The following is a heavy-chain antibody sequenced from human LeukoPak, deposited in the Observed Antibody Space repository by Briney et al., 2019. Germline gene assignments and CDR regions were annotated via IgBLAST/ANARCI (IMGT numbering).Heavy chain of an antibody. CDR2: INHSGST. V-gene: IGHV4-34*01. Sequence: SETLSLTCAVYGGSFSGYYWSWIPQPPRKGLEWIGEINHSGSTNYNTSLKSRVTISVDTSKNQFSLKLSSGTAPDTAVYYCALRWLQLDYWGQGTLFTVSS. D-gene: IGHD5-24*01. CDR1: GGSFSGYY. CDR3: ALRWLQLDY. J-gene: IGHJ4*02.